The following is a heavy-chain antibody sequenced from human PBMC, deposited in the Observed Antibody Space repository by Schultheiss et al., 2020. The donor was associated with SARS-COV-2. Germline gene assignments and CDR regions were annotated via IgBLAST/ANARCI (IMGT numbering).Heavy chain of an antibody. V-gene: IGHV1-18*01. CDR2: ISPYNGDT. D-gene: IGHD2-8*01. CDR1: RYTFSTYN. Sequence: ASVKVSCKASRYTFSTYNINWVRQAPGEGLEWMGWISPYNGDTNSVQKFQGRVTMTTDTSTSTAYMELRSLTSDDTAVYYCARERVVVLMDSYYYYFGMDVWGQGTTVTVSS. CDR3: ARERVVVLMDSYYYYFGMDV. J-gene: IGHJ6*02.